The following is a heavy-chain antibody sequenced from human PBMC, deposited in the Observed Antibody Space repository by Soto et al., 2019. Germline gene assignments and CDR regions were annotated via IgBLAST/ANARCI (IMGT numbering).Heavy chain of an antibody. CDR3: ARGSCGYSGYENYYYGMDV. V-gene: IGHV1-8*01. D-gene: IGHD5-12*01. J-gene: IGHJ6*02. CDR2: MNPNSVNT. Sequence: ASVKVSCKASGYTFTSYDINWVRQVTGQGLEWMGWMNPNSVNTGYAQKFQGRVTMTRNTSISTAYMELSSLRSEDTAVYYCARGSCGYSGYENYYYGMDVWGQGTTVTVSS. CDR1: GYTFTSYD.